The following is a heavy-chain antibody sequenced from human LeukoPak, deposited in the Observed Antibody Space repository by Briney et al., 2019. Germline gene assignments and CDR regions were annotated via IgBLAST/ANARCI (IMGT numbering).Heavy chain of an antibody. CDR1: GFTFDDHD. CDR3: ARPRSYEAFDI. V-gene: IGHV3-20*04. D-gene: IGHD6-6*01. J-gene: IGHJ3*02. CDR2: INWNGGST. Sequence: PGGSLRLSCVASGFTFDDHDMSWVRQAPGKGLEWVSNINWNGGSTGYADSVKGRFTISRDNAKNSLYLQMDSLRAEDTAVYYCARPRSYEAFDIWGQGTMVTVSS.